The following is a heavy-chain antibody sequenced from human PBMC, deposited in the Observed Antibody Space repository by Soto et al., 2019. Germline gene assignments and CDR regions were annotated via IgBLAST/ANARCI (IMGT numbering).Heavy chain of an antibody. V-gene: IGHV4-39*01. Sequence: SSETLSLTCTVSGGSISSSNYYWGWIRQPPGKGLEWIGSIYYSGSTYYNPSLRSRVTISVDTSKNQFSLKLSSVTAADTAVYYCARGLSVAGTYYWGQGTLVTVSS. CDR3: ARGLSVAGTYY. CDR1: GGSISSSNYY. CDR2: IYYSGST. J-gene: IGHJ4*02. D-gene: IGHD6-19*01.